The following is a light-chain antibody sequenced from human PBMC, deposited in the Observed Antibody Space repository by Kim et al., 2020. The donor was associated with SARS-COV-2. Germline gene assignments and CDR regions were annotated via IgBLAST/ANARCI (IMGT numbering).Light chain of an antibody. V-gene: IGLV2-8*01. CDR1: SSDVGGYNY. CDR3: SSYAGSNTHDV. J-gene: IGLJ1*01. Sequence: QSALTQPPSASGSPGQSVTISCTGTSSDVGGYNYVSWYQQHPGKAPKLMIYEVSKRPSGGPDRFSGSKSGNTASLTVSGLQAEDEADYYCSSYAGSNTHDVFGTGTKGTV. CDR2: EVS.